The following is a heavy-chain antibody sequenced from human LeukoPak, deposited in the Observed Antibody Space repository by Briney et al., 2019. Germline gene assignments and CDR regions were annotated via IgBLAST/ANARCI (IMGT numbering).Heavy chain of an antibody. CDR1: GFTFSTYW. V-gene: IGHV3-7*01. CDR2: IKQDGSRF. D-gene: IGHD3-22*01. CDR3: ARDRGVYYDTSGMAGD. J-gene: IGHJ4*02. Sequence: GGSLRLSCAASGFTFSTYWVSWVRQAPGKGLEWVANIKQDGSRFFYVDSVKGRFTISRDNAKNSLYLQMNSLRAEDTAVYYCARDRGVYYDTSGMAGDWGQGTLVTVSS.